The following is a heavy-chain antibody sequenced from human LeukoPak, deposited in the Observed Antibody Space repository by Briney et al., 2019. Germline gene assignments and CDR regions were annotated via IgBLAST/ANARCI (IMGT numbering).Heavy chain of an antibody. V-gene: IGHV4-59*01. CDR1: GGSISSYY. Sequence: PSETLSLTCTVSGGSISSYYWSWIRQPPEKGLEWIGYFHNSGTSTYNPSLKSRVTISADTSKNQFSLKLNSLTTADTAVYYCTRGAGWLIDYWGQGILVTVSS. D-gene: IGHD3-16*01. J-gene: IGHJ4*02. CDR3: TRGAGWLIDY. CDR2: FHNSGTS.